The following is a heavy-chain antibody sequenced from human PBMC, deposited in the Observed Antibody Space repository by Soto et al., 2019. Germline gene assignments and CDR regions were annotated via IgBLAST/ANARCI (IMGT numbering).Heavy chain of an antibody. CDR3: ARDGRGRAAAGTLTRAFDI. V-gene: IGHV3-21*01. CDR2: ISSSSSYI. CDR1: GFTFSSYG. D-gene: IGHD6-13*01. Sequence: PGGSMRLSCAASGFTFSSYGRHWVRQAPGKGLEWVSSISSSSSYIYYADSVKGRFTISRDNAKNSLYLQMNSLRAEDTAVYYCARDGRGRAAAGTLTRAFDIWGQGTMVTVSS. J-gene: IGHJ3*02.